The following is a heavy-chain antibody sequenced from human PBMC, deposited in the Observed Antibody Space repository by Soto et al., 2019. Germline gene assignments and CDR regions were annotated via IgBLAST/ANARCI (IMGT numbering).Heavy chain of an antibody. CDR2: FSGSGGST. CDR3: AKDRRGGYCSGGRCYSPDY. CDR1: GFTFGSYD. V-gene: IGHV3-23*01. J-gene: IGHJ4*02. Sequence: EVQLLESGGGLVQPGGSLRLSCATSGFTFGSYDMSWVRQAPGKGLEWVSTFSGSGGSTYYADSVKGRFTISRDNSKNTVYLQMNSLRAEDTAVYYCAKDRRGGYCSGGRCYSPDYWGQGTPVTVSS. D-gene: IGHD2-15*01.